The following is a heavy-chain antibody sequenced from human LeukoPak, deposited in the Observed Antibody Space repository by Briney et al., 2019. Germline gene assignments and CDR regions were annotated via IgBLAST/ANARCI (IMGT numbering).Heavy chain of an antibody. D-gene: IGHD3-22*01. Sequence: PSQTLSLTCTVSGGSISSGDYYWSWIRQPPGKGLEWIGYIYYSGSTYYNPSLKSRVTISVDTSKNQFSLKLSSVTAADTAVYYCTRNYYYDSSGYPNWFDPWGQGTLVTVSS. CDR2: IYYSGST. CDR1: GGSISSGDYY. V-gene: IGHV4-30-4*01. CDR3: TRNYYYDSSGYPNWFDP. J-gene: IGHJ5*02.